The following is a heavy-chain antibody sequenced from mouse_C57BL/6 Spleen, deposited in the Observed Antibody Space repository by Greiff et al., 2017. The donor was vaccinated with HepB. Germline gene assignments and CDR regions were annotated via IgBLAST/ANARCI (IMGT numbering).Heavy chain of an antibody. D-gene: IGHD1-1*01. J-gene: IGHJ3*01. CDR2: IDPETGGT. Sequence: QVQLKESGAELVRPGASVTLSCKASGYTFTDYEMHWVKQTPVHGLEWIGAIDPETGGTAYNQKFKGKAILTADKSSSTAYMELRSLTSEDSAVYYCTSYYYGSSFAYWGQGTLVTVSA. CDR1: GYTFTDYE. V-gene: IGHV1-15*01. CDR3: TSYYYGSSFAY.